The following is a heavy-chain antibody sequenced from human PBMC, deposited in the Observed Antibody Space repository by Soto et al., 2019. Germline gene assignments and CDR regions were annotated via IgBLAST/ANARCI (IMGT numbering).Heavy chain of an antibody. V-gene: IGHV1-2*02. CDR2: INPNSGGT. J-gene: IGHJ4*02. Sequence: GASVKVSCKASGYTFTGYNMHWVRQAPGQGLEWMGWINPNSGGTNYAQKFQGRVTMTRDTSISTAYMELSRLRSDDTAVYYCARDPYSSSWYTPPYFDYWGQGTLVTVSS. D-gene: IGHD6-13*01. CDR3: ARDPYSSSWYTPPYFDY. CDR1: GYTFTGYN.